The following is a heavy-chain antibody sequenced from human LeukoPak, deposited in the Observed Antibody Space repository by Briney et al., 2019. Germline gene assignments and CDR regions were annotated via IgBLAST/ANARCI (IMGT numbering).Heavy chain of an antibody. CDR3: ARHVRPGWRAIDV. Sequence: PGTLSLTCTLSGGSPRSYFSSWVRPPPGGGLEWIGGIYYSGSTNYNASLKIRVTISVDKSKTQFSLLLSSVTAADTAVYYCARHVRPGWRAIDVWGQGTTVTVSS. D-gene: IGHD2-15*01. CDR1: GGSPRSYF. V-gene: IGHV4-59*08. CDR2: IYYSGST. J-gene: IGHJ6*02.